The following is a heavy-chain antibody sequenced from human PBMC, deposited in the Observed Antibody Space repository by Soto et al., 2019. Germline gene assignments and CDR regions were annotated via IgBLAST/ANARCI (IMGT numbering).Heavy chain of an antibody. CDR3: ARDDVTMIVVVNYYYYGMDV. V-gene: IGHV1-18*04. CDR1: GYTFTSYG. CDR2: ISAYNGNT. J-gene: IGHJ6*02. Sequence: QVQLVQSGAEVKKPGASVKVSCKASGYTFTSYGISWVRQAPGQGLEWMGGISAYNGNTNYAQKLQGRVTITTDTPTSTAYMELRSLRCDDTAVYYCARDDVTMIVVVNYYYYGMDVWGQGTTVTVSS. D-gene: IGHD3-22*01.